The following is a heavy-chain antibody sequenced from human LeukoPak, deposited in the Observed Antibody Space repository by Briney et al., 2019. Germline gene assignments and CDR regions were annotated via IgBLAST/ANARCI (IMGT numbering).Heavy chain of an antibody. CDR2: IYYSGST. D-gene: IGHD3-10*01. V-gene: IGHV4-59*01. CDR3: ARLITMVRGVIINAPNWFDP. Sequence: PSETLSLTCAVYGGSFSGYYWSWIRQPPGKGLEWIGYIYYSGSTNYNPSLKSRVTISVDTSKNQFSLKLSSVTAADTAVYYCARLITMVRGVIINAPNWFDPWGQGTLVTVSS. J-gene: IGHJ5*02. CDR1: GGSFSGYY.